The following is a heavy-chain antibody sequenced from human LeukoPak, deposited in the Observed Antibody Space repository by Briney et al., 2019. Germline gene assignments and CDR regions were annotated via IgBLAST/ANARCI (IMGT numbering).Heavy chain of an antibody. CDR2: ISSNGGST. Sequence: GGSLRLSCAASGFTFSSYAMHWVRQAPGKGLEYVSAISSNGGSTYYANSVKGRFTISRDNSKNTLYLQMNSLRAEDTAVYYCAKDLEYYDFWSGYYVDYWGQGTLVTVSS. CDR1: GFTFSSYA. CDR3: AKDLEYYDFWSGYYVDY. J-gene: IGHJ4*02. D-gene: IGHD3-3*01. V-gene: IGHV3-64*01.